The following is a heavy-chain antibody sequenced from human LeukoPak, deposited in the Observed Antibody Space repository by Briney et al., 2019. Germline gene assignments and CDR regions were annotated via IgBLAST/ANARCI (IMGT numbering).Heavy chain of an antibody. CDR3: VSRSSWIYYMDV. CDR1: GFTFSYFD. J-gene: IGHJ6*03. Sequence: AGSLTLSCAASGFTFSYFDMNWIRQAPGKGLEWISYISSSGSSIYYADSVKGRFAISRDDAKSSFYLQMKGLRAEDTGIYYCVSRSSWIYYMDVWGKGNTVSVSS. V-gene: IGHV3-48*03. CDR2: ISSSGSSI. D-gene: IGHD6-13*01.